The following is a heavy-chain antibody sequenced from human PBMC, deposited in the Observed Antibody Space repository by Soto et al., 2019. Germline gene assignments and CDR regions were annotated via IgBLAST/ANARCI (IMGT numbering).Heavy chain of an antibody. CDR2: IKSKTDGGTT. J-gene: IGHJ6*02. Sequence: EVQLVESGGGLVKPGGSLRLPCAASGFTFSNAWMSWVRQAPGKGLEWVGRIKSKTDGGTTDYAAPVKGRFTISRDDSKNTLYLQMNSLKTEDTAVYYCTTPHGWYDPEVWGQGTTVTVSS. CDR3: TTPHGWYDPEV. CDR1: GFTFSNAW. D-gene: IGHD6-19*01. V-gene: IGHV3-15*01.